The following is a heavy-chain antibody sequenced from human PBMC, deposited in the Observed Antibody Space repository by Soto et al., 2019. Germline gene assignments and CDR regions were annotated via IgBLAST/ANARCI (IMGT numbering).Heavy chain of an antibody. Sequence: PGGSLRLSCAASGFTFSSYGMHWVRQAPGKGLEWVAVIWYDGSNKYYADSVKGRFTISRDNSKNTLYLQMNSLRAEDTAVYYCARDRGTGTTFYFRGIHGIDVWGQGTTVTVSS. D-gene: IGHD1-7*01. V-gene: IGHV3-33*01. J-gene: IGHJ6*02. CDR2: IWYDGSNK. CDR1: GFTFSSYG. CDR3: ARDRGTGTTFYFRGIHGIDV.